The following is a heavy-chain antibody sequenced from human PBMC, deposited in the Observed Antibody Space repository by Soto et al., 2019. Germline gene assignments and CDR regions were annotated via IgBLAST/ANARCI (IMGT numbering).Heavy chain of an antibody. Sequence: EVQLVESGGGLVQPGGSLRLSCAASGFTFSVNYMDWVRQAPGKGLEWVGRSKNKTDSYTTEYSASVKGRFTISRDGSKNSLFLQMNSLKTEDTAVYYCTVWGSGNDFGAAWGQGILVTVSS. D-gene: IGHD3-10*01. J-gene: IGHJ4*02. CDR3: TVWGSGNDFGAA. CDR2: SKNKTDSYTT. V-gene: IGHV3-72*01. CDR1: GFTFSVNY.